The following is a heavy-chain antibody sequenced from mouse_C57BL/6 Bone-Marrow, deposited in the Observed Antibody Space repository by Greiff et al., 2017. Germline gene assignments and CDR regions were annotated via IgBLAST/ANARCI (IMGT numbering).Heavy chain of an antibody. D-gene: IGHD2-3*01. Sequence: EVQLVESGPELVKPGASVKIPCKASGYTFTDYNMDWVKQSHGKSLEWIGDINPNNGGTIYNQKFKGKATLTVDQSSSTAYMELRSLTSEDTAVYYCARSGSYDGYYGFAYWGQGTLVTVSA. V-gene: IGHV1-18*01. CDR3: ARSGSYDGYYGFAY. CDR2: INPNNGGT. CDR1: GYTFTDYN. J-gene: IGHJ3*01.